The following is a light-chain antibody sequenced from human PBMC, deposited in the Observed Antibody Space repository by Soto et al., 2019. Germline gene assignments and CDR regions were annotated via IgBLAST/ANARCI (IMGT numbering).Light chain of an antibody. CDR1: KSVLYSHNNKNY. CDR3: QHYYTTPPA. J-gene: IGKJ3*01. V-gene: IGKV4-1*01. CDR2: WAS. Sequence: DIVMTQSPDSLAVSLGERATINCKSSKSVLYSHNNKNYLAWFQQKPGLPPKLIIYWASTRESGVPDRFSGSGSGTDFTLTISSLQAEDFAVYYCQHYYTTPPAFGPGTKVDIK.